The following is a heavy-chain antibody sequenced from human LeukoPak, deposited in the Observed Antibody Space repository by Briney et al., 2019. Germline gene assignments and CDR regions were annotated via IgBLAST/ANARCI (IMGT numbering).Heavy chain of an antibody. CDR3: AKEILSEQWHDAFDI. Sequence: GGSLRLSCAASGFTVYDYAMYWVRHGPGAGLEWVSLIYGDGGSTYYADSVKGRFTISRDNSKNSLFLQMNSLRTEDTALYYCAKEILSEQWHDAFDIWGEGTMVTVSS. D-gene: IGHD6-19*01. J-gene: IGHJ3*02. V-gene: IGHV3-43*02. CDR2: IYGDGGST. CDR1: GFTVYDYA.